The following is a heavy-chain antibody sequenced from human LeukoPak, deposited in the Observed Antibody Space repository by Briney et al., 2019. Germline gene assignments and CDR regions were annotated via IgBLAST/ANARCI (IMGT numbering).Heavy chain of an antibody. CDR2: IYTSGST. J-gene: IGHJ6*03. CDR1: GGSISSYY. V-gene: IGHV4-4*07. CDR3: ARISAAAVEP. Sequence: SETLSLTCTVSGGSISSYYWSWIRQPAGKGLEWIGRIYTSGSTNYNPSLKSRVTISVDTSKNQFSLRLTSVTAADTAVYYCARISAAAVEPWGKGTTVTISS. D-gene: IGHD6-13*01.